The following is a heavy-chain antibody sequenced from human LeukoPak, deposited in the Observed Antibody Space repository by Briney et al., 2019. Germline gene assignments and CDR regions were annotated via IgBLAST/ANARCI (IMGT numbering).Heavy chain of an antibody. CDR3: AREDSIAAFDP. J-gene: IGHJ5*02. V-gene: IGHV1-2*02. D-gene: IGHD6-13*01. CDR2: INPNSGDT. Sequence: ASVKVSCKASGYSFTGYYMHWGRQAPGQGLEWMGWINPNSGDTNYAQKFQGRVTMTRDTSISTAYMELSRLRSDDTAVYYCAREDSIAAFDPWGQGTLVTVSS. CDR1: GYSFTGYY.